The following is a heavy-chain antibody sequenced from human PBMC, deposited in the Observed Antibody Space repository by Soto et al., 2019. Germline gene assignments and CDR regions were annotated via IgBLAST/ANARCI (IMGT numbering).Heavy chain of an antibody. CDR3: AREDTAMVGENYYYYGMDV. J-gene: IGHJ6*02. D-gene: IGHD5-18*01. Sequence: SVKVSCKASGCTFSSYAISWVRQAPGQGLEWMGGIIPIFGTANYAQKFQGRVTITADESTSTAYMELSSLRSEDTAVYYCAREDTAMVGENYYYYGMDVWGQGTTVTVSS. CDR2: IIPIFGTA. V-gene: IGHV1-69*13. CDR1: GCTFSSYA.